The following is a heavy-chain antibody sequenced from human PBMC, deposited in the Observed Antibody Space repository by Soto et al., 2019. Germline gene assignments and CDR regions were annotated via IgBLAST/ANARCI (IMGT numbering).Heavy chain of an antibody. CDR1: GFTVSSYG. D-gene: IGHD5-12*01. J-gene: IGHJ3*02. CDR3: ANTVEMATNGRYDAFDI. CDR2: ISYDGSNK. V-gene: IGHV3-30*18. Sequence: PGGSLRISCAASGFTVSSYGMHWVRQAPGKGLEWVAVISYDGSNKYYADTVKGRFTISRDNSKNTLYLQMNSLRAEDTAVYYCANTVEMATNGRYDAFDIWGQGT.